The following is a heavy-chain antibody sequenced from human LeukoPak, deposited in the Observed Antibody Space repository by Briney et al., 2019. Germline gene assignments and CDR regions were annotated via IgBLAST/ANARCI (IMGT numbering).Heavy chain of an antibody. V-gene: IGHV5-51*01. D-gene: IGHD6-19*01. Sequence: GESLKISCKGSGYSFTSYWIGWVRQMPGKGLEWMGIIYPGDSDTRYSPSFQGQVTISADKSTSTAYLQWSSLKASDTAMYYCASHSSGWSSPYYYYYGMDVWGQGTTVTVSS. CDR1: GYSFTSYW. J-gene: IGHJ6*02. CDR2: IYPGDSDT. CDR3: ASHSSGWSSPYYYYYGMDV.